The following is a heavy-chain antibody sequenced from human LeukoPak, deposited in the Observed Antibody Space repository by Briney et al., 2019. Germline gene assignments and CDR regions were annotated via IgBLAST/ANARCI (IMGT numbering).Heavy chain of an antibody. D-gene: IGHD1-7*01. Sequence: SGPTLVNPPPTLTLTRTFSGFSLTTGGVGVGWIRQPPGKALEWLAVIYWNDVKYYSPSLKSRFTITKDTSKDQVVLTMNNMDPVDTTTYFCARFLQTGTYRFDYWGQGTLVTVSS. J-gene: IGHJ4*02. CDR3: ARFLQTGTYRFDY. V-gene: IGHV2-5*01. CDR2: IYWNDVK. CDR1: GFSLTTGGVG.